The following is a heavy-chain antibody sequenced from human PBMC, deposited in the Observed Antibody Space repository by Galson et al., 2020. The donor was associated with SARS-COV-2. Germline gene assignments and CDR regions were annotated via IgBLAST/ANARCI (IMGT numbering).Heavy chain of an antibody. J-gene: IGHJ6*02. CDR2: IWYDGSNK. CDR1: GFTFSSYG. CDR3: ASDSGSYDYYGMDV. D-gene: IGHD1-26*01. V-gene: IGHV3-33*01. Sequence: GSLRLSCAASGFTFSSYGMHWVRQAPGKGLEWVAVIWYDGSNKYYADSVKGRFTISRDNSKNTLYLQMNSLRAEDTAVYYCASDSGSYDYYGMDVWGQGTTVTVSS.